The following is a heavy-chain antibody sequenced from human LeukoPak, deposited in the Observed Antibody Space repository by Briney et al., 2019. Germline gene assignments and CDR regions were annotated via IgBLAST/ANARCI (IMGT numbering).Heavy chain of an antibody. Sequence: GGSLRLSCAAAGFTFNTYGMHWLRQAPGKGLEWVALIWYDGSHKYFADSVKGRFTISRDNSRDTLFLQMNSLRAEDTAVYYCARDLYGDYEGYYYYYYGMDVWGQGTTVTVSS. J-gene: IGHJ6*02. CDR3: ARDLYGDYEGYYYYYYGMDV. D-gene: IGHD4-17*01. CDR1: GFTFNTYG. V-gene: IGHV3-33*01. CDR2: IWYDGSHK.